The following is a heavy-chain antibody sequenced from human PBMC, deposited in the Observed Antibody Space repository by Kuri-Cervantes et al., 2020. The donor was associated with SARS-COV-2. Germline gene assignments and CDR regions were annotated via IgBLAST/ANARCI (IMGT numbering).Heavy chain of an antibody. CDR2: ISGSGGST. V-gene: IGHV3-23*01. D-gene: IGHD2-2*01. CDR1: GFTFSSYA. J-gene: IGHJ6*02. CDR3: AKGDYCSSTSCYSYYYYYGMDV. Sequence: LSLTCAASGFTFSSYATSWVRQAPGKGLEWVSAISGSGGSTYYADSVKGRFTISRDNSKNTLYLQMNSLRAEDTAVYYCAKGDYCSSTSCYSYYYYYGMDVWGQGTTVTVSS.